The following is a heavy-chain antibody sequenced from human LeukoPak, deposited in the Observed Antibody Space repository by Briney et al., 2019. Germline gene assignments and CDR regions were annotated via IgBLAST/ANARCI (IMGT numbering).Heavy chain of an antibody. D-gene: IGHD3-22*01. Sequence: ASVKVSCKASGGTFSSYAISWVRQAPGQGLEWTGRIIPILGIANYAQKFQGRVTITADKSTSTAYMELSSLRSEDTAVYYCARDLTSYYDSSGGFDIWGQGTMVTVSS. CDR2: IIPILGIA. CDR1: GGTFSSYA. V-gene: IGHV1-69*04. CDR3: ARDLTSYYDSSGGFDI. J-gene: IGHJ3*02.